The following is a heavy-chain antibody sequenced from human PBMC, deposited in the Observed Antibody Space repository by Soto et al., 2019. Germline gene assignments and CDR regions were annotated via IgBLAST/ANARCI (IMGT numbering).Heavy chain of an antibody. CDR1: GGSISSNSYY. D-gene: IGHD3-10*01. J-gene: IGHJ5*02. Sequence: PSKTLSLTCTVSGGSISSNSYYWGWIRQTPGKGLEWIGSIYSSGSTIYNPSLESRVTMSLDTSKNQFSLKLSSVTAADTAVYYCARVAPYGSGSYYFGRLAYGWFDPWGQGTLDTVSS. CDR2: IYSSGST. CDR3: ARVAPYGSGSYYFGRLAYGWFDP. V-gene: IGHV4-39*07.